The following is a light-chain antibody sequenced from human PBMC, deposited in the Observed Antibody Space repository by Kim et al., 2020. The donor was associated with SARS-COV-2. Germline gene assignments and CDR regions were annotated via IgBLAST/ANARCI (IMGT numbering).Light chain of an antibody. V-gene: IGLV1-44*01. CDR1: TSNIGSYT. Sequence: ELTQPPSASGTPGQRVTISCSGSTSNIGSYTVNWYQLLPGTAPKLLIYSNNQRPSGVPDRFSGSRSGTSASLAISGLQSEDEADYYCAAWDDSLNGVVFGGGTQLTVL. J-gene: IGLJ3*02. CDR2: SNN. CDR3: AAWDDSLNGVV.